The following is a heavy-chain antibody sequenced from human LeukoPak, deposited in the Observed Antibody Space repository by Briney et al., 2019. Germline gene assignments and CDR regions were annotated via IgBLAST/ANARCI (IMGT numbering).Heavy chain of an antibody. CDR3: ARGGRGHDFSPNYYYCMDV. V-gene: IGHV3-64*01. J-gene: IGHJ6*02. CDR2: ISRNGGST. CDR1: GFTFSSYA. Sequence: PGGALRLSCAASGFTFSSYAMHWVRQAPGKGLEYVSAISRNGGSTYYANSVKGRFTISRDNSKNTLYLQMGSLRAEDTAVYYCARGGRGHDFSPNYYYCMDVWGQGTTVTVSS. D-gene: IGHD5-12*01.